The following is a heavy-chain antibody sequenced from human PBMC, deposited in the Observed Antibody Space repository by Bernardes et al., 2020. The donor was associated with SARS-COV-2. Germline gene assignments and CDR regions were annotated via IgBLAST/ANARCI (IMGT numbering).Heavy chain of an antibody. J-gene: IGHJ5*02. D-gene: IGHD3-10*01. Sequence: SETLSLTCSVSGGSLDSLGHLWSWIRQAPGGGLEWIGSIWHSGKTFYSPPLQSRVIMSVDTSNNEFSLKIDSVTASDTAVYFCARHRSGADWFDPWGQGTLVTVSS. V-gene: IGHV4-39*01. CDR3: ARHRSGADWFDP. CDR2: IWHSGKT. CDR1: GGSLDSLGHL.